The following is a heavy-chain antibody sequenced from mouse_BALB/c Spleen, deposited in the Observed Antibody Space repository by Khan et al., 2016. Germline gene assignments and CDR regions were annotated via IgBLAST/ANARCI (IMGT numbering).Heavy chain of an antibody. CDR3: ARWLLKLYSFDY. V-gene: IGHV9-2-1*01. D-gene: IGHD2-3*01. CDR1: GYTFTDYS. Sequence: QIQLVQSGPELKKPGETVKISCKASGYTFTDYSMHWVKQAPGKGLKWMGWINTETGEPTYADDFKGRFAFSLETSASTAYLQINNLKNEDTATYFCARWLLKLYSFDYWGQGTALTVSS. J-gene: IGHJ2*01. CDR2: INTETGEP.